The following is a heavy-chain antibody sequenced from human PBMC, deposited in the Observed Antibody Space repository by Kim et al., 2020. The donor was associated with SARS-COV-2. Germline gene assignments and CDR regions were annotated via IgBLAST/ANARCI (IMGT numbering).Heavy chain of an antibody. V-gene: IGHV1-3*01. CDR2: INAGNANT. CDR1: GYTFNDYS. CDR3: AREGSGSYNWLDP. Sequence: ASVKVSCKASGYTFNDYSIHWVRQAPGHWVRQAPGQRLEWMGWINAGNANTQYSQNFQGRITFTTDTSANMLYIDLSSLRSEDTAVYYCAREGSGSYNWLDPWGQGTLVTVSS. D-gene: IGHD3-10*01. J-gene: IGHJ5*02.